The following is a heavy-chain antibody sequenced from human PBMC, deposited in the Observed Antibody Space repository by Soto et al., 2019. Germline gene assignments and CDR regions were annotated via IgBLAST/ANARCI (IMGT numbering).Heavy chain of an antibody. Sequence: QVQLVQSGDEVEKPGASEKVSCKASGYIFVNYGIAWVRQAPGQGLEWMGWISPYTGNTHSATKVQGRLTMTTDTSTSTAYMDLGSLTSDDTAVYYCVMVDNYVTPTPQDVWGQGTTVTVSS. J-gene: IGHJ6*02. V-gene: IGHV1-18*01. CDR2: ISPYTGNT. D-gene: IGHD3-16*01. CDR1: GYIFVNYG. CDR3: VMVDNYVTPTPQDV.